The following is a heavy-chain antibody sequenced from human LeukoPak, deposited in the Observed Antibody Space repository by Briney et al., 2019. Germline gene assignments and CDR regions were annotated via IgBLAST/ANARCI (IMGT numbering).Heavy chain of an antibody. J-gene: IGHJ3*02. CDR1: GYTFTSYD. V-gene: IGHV1-8*01. CDR3: ARGPYCSSTSCYRRGAFDI. Sequence: ASVTVSCKASGYTFTSYDINWVRQATGQGLEWMGWMNPNSGNTGYAQKFQGRVTMTRNTSISTAYMELSSLRSEDTAVYYCARGPYCSSTSCYRRGAFDIWGQGTMVTVSS. D-gene: IGHD2-2*02. CDR2: MNPNSGNT.